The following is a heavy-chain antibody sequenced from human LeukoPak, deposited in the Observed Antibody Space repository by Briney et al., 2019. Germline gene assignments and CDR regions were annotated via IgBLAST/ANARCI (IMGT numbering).Heavy chain of an antibody. V-gene: IGHV3-23*01. D-gene: IGHD6-6*01. Sequence: GGSLRLSCAASGFTFSSYAMSWVRQAPGKGLEWVSAISGSGGSTYYADSVKGRFTISRDNSKNTLYLQMNSLKAEDTAVYYCAKDLRVYSSSHWGQGTLVTVSS. CDR2: ISGSGGST. CDR3: AKDLRVYSSSH. CDR1: GFTFSSYA. J-gene: IGHJ4*02.